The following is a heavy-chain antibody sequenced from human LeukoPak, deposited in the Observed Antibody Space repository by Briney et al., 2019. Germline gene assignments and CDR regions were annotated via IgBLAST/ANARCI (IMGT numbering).Heavy chain of an antibody. CDR2: IYYSGST. J-gene: IGHJ5*02. V-gene: IGHV4-59*08. D-gene: IGHD2-2*01. Sequence: SETLSLTCTVSGGSISSYYWSWIRQPPGNGLEWIGYIYYSGSTNYNPSLKSRVTISVDTSKNQFSLKLSSVTAADTAVYYCARTVPAAMMSWWFDPWGQGTLVTVSS. CDR3: ARTVPAAMMSWWFDP. CDR1: GGSISSYY.